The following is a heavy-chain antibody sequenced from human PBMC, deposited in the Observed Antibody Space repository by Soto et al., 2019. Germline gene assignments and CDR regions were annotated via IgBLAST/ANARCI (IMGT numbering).Heavy chain of an antibody. CDR1: GYTFTSYY. Sequence: QVQLVQSGAEVKKPGASVKVSCKASGYTFTSYYMHWVRQAPGQGLEWMGIINPSGGSTSYAQKFQGRVTMTRDTSPSTVYMELSSLRSEDTAVYYCAREGYSGYNDIHYYYGMDVWGQGTTVTVSS. D-gene: IGHD5-12*01. CDR2: INPSGGST. V-gene: IGHV1-46*01. CDR3: AREGYSGYNDIHYYYGMDV. J-gene: IGHJ6*02.